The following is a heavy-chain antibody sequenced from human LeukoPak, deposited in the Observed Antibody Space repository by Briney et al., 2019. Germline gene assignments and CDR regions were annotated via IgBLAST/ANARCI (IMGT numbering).Heavy chain of an antibody. CDR1: GGSISSGDYY. J-gene: IGHJ4*02. Sequence: SETLSLTCTVSGGSISSGDYYWSWIRQPPGKGLEWIGYIYYSGSTYYNLSLKSRVTISVDTSKNQFSLKLSSVTAADTAVYYCARARGGYSYGYYFDYWGQGTLVTVSS. CDR2: IYYSGST. V-gene: IGHV4-30-4*01. D-gene: IGHD5-18*01. CDR3: ARARGGYSYGYYFDY.